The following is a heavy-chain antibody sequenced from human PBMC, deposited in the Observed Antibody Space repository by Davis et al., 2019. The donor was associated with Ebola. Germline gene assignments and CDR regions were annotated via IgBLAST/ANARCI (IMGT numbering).Heavy chain of an antibody. D-gene: IGHD3/OR15-3a*01. CDR3: ARDVGLNWFDP. Sequence: PSETLSLTCTVSGVSISRHYWSWIRQPPGKRLEWIGSIYYTGSAYYNSSLNSRVTISVDTSKNQFSLKLSSVTAADTAVYYCARDVGLNWFDPWGQGTLVTVSS. CDR2: IYYTGSA. CDR1: GVSISRHY. V-gene: IGHV4-59*11. J-gene: IGHJ5*02.